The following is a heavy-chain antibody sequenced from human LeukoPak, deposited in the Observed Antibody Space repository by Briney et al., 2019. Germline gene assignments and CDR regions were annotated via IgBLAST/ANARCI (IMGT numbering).Heavy chain of an antibody. D-gene: IGHD3/OR15-3a*01. Sequence: GGSLRLSCAASGFTVSGSYMSWVRQAPGKGLEWVSVIYSGGSTYYADSVKGRFTISRDNAKNSLYLQMNSLRAEDTAVYYCARVDMIFGDDYWGQGTLVTVSS. CDR2: IYSGGST. CDR3: ARVDMIFGDDY. CDR1: GFTVSGSY. V-gene: IGHV3-53*01. J-gene: IGHJ4*02.